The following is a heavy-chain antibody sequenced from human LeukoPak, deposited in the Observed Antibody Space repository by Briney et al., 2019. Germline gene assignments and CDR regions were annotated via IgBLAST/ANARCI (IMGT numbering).Heavy chain of an antibody. CDR1: GYTFTSYY. D-gene: IGHD4-23*01. V-gene: IGHV1-46*01. J-gene: IGHJ5*02. Sequence: ASVKVSCKASGYTFTSYYIHWVRQAPGQGLEWMGIINPSGGSTSYAQKFQGRVTMTRDMSTSTDYMELSSLRSEDTAVYYCARDNSVEDTAWWFDPWGQGTLVTVSS. CDR3: ARDNSVEDTAWWFDP. CDR2: INPSGGST.